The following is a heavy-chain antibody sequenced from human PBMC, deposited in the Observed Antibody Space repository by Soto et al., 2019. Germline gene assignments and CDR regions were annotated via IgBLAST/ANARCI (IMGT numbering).Heavy chain of an antibody. CDR2: ISSSSSTI. D-gene: IGHD3-3*01. CDR1: GFTFSSYS. CDR3: ARDLGSYYDFWSGYSDY. V-gene: IGHV3-48*01. Sequence: EVQLVESGGGLVQPGGSLRLSCAASGFTFSSYSMNWVRQAPGKGLEWVSYISSSSSTIYYADSVKGRFTISRDNAKNSLYLQMNSLRAEDTAVYYCARDLGSYYDFWSGYSDYWGQGTLVTVSS. J-gene: IGHJ4*02.